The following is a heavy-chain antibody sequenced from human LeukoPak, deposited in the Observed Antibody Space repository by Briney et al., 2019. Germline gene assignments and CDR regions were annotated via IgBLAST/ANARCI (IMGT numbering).Heavy chain of an antibody. CDR3: ARGLRYCTNGVCYTGYYYYMDV. V-gene: IGHV3-74*01. CDR2: INSDGINT. D-gene: IGHD2-8*01. Sequence: GGSLRLSCAASGFTFSNYWMHWVRQAPGKGLVWVSRINSDGINTSYADSVKGRFTISRDNAKNTLYLQMNSLRAEDTAVYYCARGLRYCTNGVCYTGYYYYMDVWGKGTTVTVSS. CDR1: GFTFSNYW. J-gene: IGHJ6*03.